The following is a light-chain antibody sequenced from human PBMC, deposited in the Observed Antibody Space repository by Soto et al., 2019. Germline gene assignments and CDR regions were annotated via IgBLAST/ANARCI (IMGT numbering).Light chain of an antibody. CDR2: GNN. J-gene: IGLJ3*02. CDR3: QSYDSSLSGWG. V-gene: IGLV1-40*01. CDR1: SSNIGAAYD. Sequence: QSVLTQPPSVSGAPGQKVTISCTRSSSNIGAAYDVHWYQHLPGTAPKLLIYGNNNRPSGVPDRFSGSKSCTSASLAITGLQGEDEADYDCQSYDSSLSGWGFGGGTKLTVL.